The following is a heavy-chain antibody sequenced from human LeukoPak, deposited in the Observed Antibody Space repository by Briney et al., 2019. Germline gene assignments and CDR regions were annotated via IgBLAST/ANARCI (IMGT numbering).Heavy chain of an antibody. D-gene: IGHD6-19*01. Sequence: ASVNVSCKASGYTFTGYYMHWVRQAPGQGLEWMGWINPNSDGTNYAQKFQGRVTMTRDTSISTAYMELSRLRSDDTAVYYCARVRRGSVNWFDPWGQGTLVTVSS. V-gene: IGHV1-2*02. CDR1: GYTFTGYY. CDR3: ARVRRGSVNWFDP. J-gene: IGHJ5*02. CDR2: INPNSDGT.